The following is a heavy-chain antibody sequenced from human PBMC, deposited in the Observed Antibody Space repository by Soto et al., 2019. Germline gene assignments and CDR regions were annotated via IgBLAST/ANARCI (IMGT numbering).Heavy chain of an antibody. CDR2: VVPLFGAA. CDR1: GGTFSNYG. Sequence: QVQLVQSGAEVKKPGSSVKVSCKASGGTFSNYGINWVRQAPGQGLEWMGGVVPLFGAANYAQKFQGRVTITADASTNLVYMQLSSLRSDDTAVYYCAREQHDPYDASGYYFNWFDPWGQVTLVTVSS. V-gene: IGHV1-69*01. J-gene: IGHJ5*02. D-gene: IGHD3-22*01. CDR3: AREQHDPYDASGYYFNWFDP.